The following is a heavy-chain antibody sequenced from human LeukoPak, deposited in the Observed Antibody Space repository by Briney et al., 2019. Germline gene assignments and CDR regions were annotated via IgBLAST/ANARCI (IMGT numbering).Heavy chain of an antibody. J-gene: IGHJ5*02. Sequence: GGSLRLSCAASGFTFSSYSMNWVRQAPGKGLEWVSYISSSSNTIYNADSVKGRFTIFRDNAKNSLYPQMNSLRDDDTAVYYCARSDWFDPWGQGTLVTVSS. CDR1: GFTFSSYS. V-gene: IGHV3-48*02. CDR3: ARSDWFDP. CDR2: ISSSSNTI.